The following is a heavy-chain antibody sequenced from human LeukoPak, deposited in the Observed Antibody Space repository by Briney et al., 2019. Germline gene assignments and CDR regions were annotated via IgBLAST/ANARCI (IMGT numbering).Heavy chain of an antibody. Sequence: PGRSLRLSCAVSEFPFSESWMYWVRQAPGKGMEGDANTKKDGSGIFYVDSVQGRFIISRDNAKNSLYLQMNSLRVEDTAVYCCDGGNSMNVWGKGTAVTVSS. CDR1: EFPFSESW. V-gene: IGHV3-7*03. J-gene: IGHJ6*04. CDR3: DGGNSMNV. CDR2: TKKDGSGI. D-gene: IGHD1/OR15-1a*01.